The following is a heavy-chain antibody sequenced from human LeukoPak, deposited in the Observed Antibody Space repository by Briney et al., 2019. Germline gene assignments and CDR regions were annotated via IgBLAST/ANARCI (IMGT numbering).Heavy chain of an antibody. Sequence: GGSLRLSCAASGFTFSTYAMSWVRQAPGKGLEWVTTISGNGVSTYYANSVKGRFTISRDNSKNTLWLQMNSLRAEDTALYYCAKPQYDSSWYYFDYWGQGTLVTVSS. J-gene: IGHJ4*02. CDR3: AKPQYDSSWYYFDY. V-gene: IGHV3-23*01. CDR2: ISGNGVST. D-gene: IGHD6-13*01. CDR1: GFTFSTYA.